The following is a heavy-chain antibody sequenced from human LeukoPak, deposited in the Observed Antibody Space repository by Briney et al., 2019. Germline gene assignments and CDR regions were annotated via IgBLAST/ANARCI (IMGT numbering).Heavy chain of an antibody. CDR3: ALRSTSWGLTYYYYYMDV. CDR2: VTPNSGGT. CDR1: GYTFTGYY. J-gene: IGHJ6*03. V-gene: IGHV1-2*02. Sequence: ASVKVSCKASGYTFTGYYMHWVRQAPGQGLEWMAWVTPNSGGTNYAQKFQGRVTVTRDTSITTDYMELSSLRSEDTAVYYCALRSTSWGLTYYYYYMDVWGKGTTVTVSS. D-gene: IGHD2-2*01.